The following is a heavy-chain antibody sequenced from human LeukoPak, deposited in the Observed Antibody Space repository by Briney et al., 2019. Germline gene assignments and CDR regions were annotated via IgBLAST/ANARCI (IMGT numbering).Heavy chain of an antibody. V-gene: IGHV1-46*01. J-gene: IGHJ4*02. CDR2: INPCGGST. CDR3: ARDMATTECYFDY. Sequence: GASVKVSCKASGYTFTSYYMHWVRQAPGQGLEWRGIINPCGGSTSYAQQFQSRVTMTRDMSTSTGYMEPSSLRSEDTAVYYCARDMATTECYFDYWGQGTLVTVSS. CDR1: GYTFTSYY. D-gene: IGHD5-24*01.